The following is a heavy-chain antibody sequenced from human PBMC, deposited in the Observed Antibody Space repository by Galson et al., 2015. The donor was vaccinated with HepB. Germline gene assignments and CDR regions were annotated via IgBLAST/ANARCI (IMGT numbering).Heavy chain of an antibody. J-gene: IGHJ3*02. CDR1: GFTFSSYA. CDR3: ARVGTAMPMGAFDI. V-gene: IGHV3-30*04. Sequence: SLRLSCAASGFTFSSYAMHWVRQAPGKGLEWVAVISYDGSNKYYADSVKGRFTISRDNSKNTLYLQMNSLRAEDTAVYYCARVGTAMPMGAFDIWGQGTMVTVSS. D-gene: IGHD5-18*01. CDR2: ISYDGSNK.